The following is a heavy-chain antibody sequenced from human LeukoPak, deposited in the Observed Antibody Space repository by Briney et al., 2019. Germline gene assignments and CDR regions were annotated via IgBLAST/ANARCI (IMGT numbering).Heavy chain of an antibody. Sequence: SETLSLTCTVSGGSISSYYWSWIRQPPGKGLEWIGYIYYNGSTNYNPSLKSRVTISVDTSKNQFSLKLSSVTAADTAMYYCARERRSGSYYFFDYWGQGTLVTVSS. CDR1: GGSISSYY. CDR2: IYYNGST. CDR3: ARERRSGSYYFFDY. J-gene: IGHJ4*02. V-gene: IGHV4-59*01. D-gene: IGHD1-26*01.